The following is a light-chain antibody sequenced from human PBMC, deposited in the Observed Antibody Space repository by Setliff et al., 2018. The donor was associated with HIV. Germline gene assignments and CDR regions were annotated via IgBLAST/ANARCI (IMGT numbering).Light chain of an antibody. CDR1: QSVFYSSNNRNY. Sequence: DIVMTQSPDSLTVSLGERSTINCKSSQSVFYSSNNRNYLAWYQQKPGQSPKLLINWASTRESGVPDRFSGGGSETDFTLTISSLQAEDVAVYYCQQYFSTPWTFGQGTKVDIK. CDR3: QQYFSTPWT. CDR2: WAS. J-gene: IGKJ1*01. V-gene: IGKV4-1*01.